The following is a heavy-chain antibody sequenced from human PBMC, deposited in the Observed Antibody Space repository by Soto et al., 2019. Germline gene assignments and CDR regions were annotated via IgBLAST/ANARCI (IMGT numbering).Heavy chain of an antibody. CDR3: ARGSGYYYWDDY. CDR2: INAGNGNT. J-gene: IGHJ4*02. D-gene: IGHD3-22*01. V-gene: IGHV1-3*01. CDR1: GYTFTSYA. Sequence: ASVKVSCKASGYTFTSYAMHWVRQAPGQRLEWMGWINAGNGNTKYSQKFQGRVTITRDTSASTAYMELSSLRSEDTAVYYCARGSGYYYWDDYWGQGTQVTGLL.